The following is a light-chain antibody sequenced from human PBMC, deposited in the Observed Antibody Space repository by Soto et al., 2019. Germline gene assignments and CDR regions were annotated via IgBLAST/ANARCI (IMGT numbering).Light chain of an antibody. Sequence: DVQMTQSPSSLSASVGDRVTIPCRASQEINSYLAWYQQKPGNAPKSLIYAASSLQTGVPSRFSGSESGTDFTLTISNLQPEDSATYYCQQYNIYPLTFGGGTKVEIK. CDR1: QEINSY. CDR3: QQYNIYPLT. J-gene: IGKJ4*01. V-gene: IGKV1D-16*01. CDR2: AAS.